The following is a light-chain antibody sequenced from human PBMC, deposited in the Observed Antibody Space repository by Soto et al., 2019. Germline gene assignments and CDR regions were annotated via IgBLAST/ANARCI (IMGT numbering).Light chain of an antibody. V-gene: IGKV3-15*01. CDR2: GTS. J-gene: IGKJ4*01. CDR1: QNISRS. CDR3: QQGNTFPLT. Sequence: EIVMTQSPVTLSVSPGERATLSCRASQNISRSLAWYQQKPGQGPSLLIYGTSTRAGGVPARFSGGGSGTEFTLTITSLQSEDFATYYCQQGNTFPLTFGGGTKVDIK.